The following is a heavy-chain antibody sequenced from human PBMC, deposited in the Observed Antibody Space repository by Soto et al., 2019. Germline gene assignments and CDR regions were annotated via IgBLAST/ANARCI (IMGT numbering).Heavy chain of an antibody. J-gene: IGHJ4*02. CDR1: GGSFSGYY. CDR3: ARGLDGIAVAGDHFDY. CDR2: INHSGST. V-gene: IGHV4-34*01. D-gene: IGHD6-19*01. Sequence: SETLSLTCAVYGGSFSGYYWSWIRQPPGKGLEWIGEINHSGSTNYNPSLKSRVTISVDTSKNQFSLKLSSVTAADTAVYYCARGLDGIAVAGDHFDYWGQGTLVTV.